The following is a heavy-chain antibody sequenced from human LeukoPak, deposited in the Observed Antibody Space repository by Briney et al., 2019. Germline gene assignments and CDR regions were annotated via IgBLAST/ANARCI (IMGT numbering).Heavy chain of an antibody. V-gene: IGHV3-49*04. CDR2: IRSKAYGGTT. CDR1: GFTFGDYA. Sequence: GGSLRLSCTASGFTFGDYAMSWVRQAPGKGLEWVGFIRSKAYGGTTEYAASVKGRFTISRDDSKSIAYLQMNSLKTEDTAVYYCTRTVRQRVSKYYFDYWGRGTLVTVSS. J-gene: IGHJ4*02. D-gene: IGHD6-13*01. CDR3: TRTVRQRVSKYYFDY.